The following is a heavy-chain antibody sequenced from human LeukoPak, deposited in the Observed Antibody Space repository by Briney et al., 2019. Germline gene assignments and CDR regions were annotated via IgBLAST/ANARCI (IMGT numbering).Heavy chain of an antibody. D-gene: IGHD3-3*01. CDR3: PKSADLLRFLEWLPEYYFDY. CDR1: GFTFDDYA. J-gene: IGHJ4*02. V-gene: IGHV3-9*01. Sequence: GRSLRLSCAASGFTFDDYAMHWVRQAPGKGLEWVSGISWNSGSIGYADSVKGRFTISRDNAKNSLYLQMNSLRAEDTALYYCPKSADLLRFLEWLPEYYFDYWGQGTLVTVSS. CDR2: ISWNSGSI.